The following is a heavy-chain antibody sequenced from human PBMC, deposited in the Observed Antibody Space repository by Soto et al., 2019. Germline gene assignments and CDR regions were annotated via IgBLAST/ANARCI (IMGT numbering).Heavy chain of an antibody. J-gene: IGHJ4*02. CDR2: IYYSGST. Sequence: QVQLQESGPGLVKPSQTLSLTCTVSGGSISSGGYYWSWIRQHPGKGLEWIGYIYYSGSTYYNPSLKSRVSISVDTSKNQFALKLSSVTAADTAVYYCARTLETVTTFMGILFDYWGQGTLVTVSS. V-gene: IGHV4-31*03. CDR1: GGSISSGGYY. D-gene: IGHD4-17*01. CDR3: ARTLETVTTFMGILFDY.